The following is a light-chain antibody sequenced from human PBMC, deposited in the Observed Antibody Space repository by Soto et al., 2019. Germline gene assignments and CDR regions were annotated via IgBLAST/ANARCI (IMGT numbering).Light chain of an antibody. CDR1: SSDVGGYNY. J-gene: IGLJ1*01. V-gene: IGLV2-14*03. Sequence: SVLTQPASVSGSPGQSINISCTGTSSDVGGYNYVSWYQHHPGKAPKLIIYDVSNRPSGVSNPFSGSKSGNTASLTISGLQPEDEADYYCAAWDDSLNGLYVFGTGTKVTVL. CDR3: AAWDDSLNGLYV. CDR2: DVS.